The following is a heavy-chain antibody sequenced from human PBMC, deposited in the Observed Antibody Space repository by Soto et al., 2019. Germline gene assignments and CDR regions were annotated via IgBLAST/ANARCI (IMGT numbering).Heavy chain of an antibody. CDR1: GGSFSGYY. Sequence: QVQLQQWGAGLLKPSETLSLTCGVYGGSFSGYYWSWIRQPPGKGLEWIGEINHSGSTNYNPSLKSRVTISLDTSTNQFSLKVSSVTAADTAVYYCARAERRGYYFDYTGQGTLVTVSS. D-gene: IGHD1-1*01. V-gene: IGHV4-34*01. J-gene: IGHJ4*02. CDR3: ARAERRGYYFDY. CDR2: INHSGST.